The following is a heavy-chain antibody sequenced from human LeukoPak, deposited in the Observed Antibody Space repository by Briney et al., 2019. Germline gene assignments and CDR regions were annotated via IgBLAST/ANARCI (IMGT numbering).Heavy chain of an antibody. Sequence: PGGSLRLSCAASGFTFSTYGMHWVRQAPGKGLEWVAFIRYDAINKYYADSVKGRFTISRDNSRNTLYLQMNSLRAEDTALYYCAKDGDTVSGTYYFDIDVWGKGTTVTISS. V-gene: IGHV3-30*02. J-gene: IGHJ6*03. CDR2: IRYDAINK. CDR3: AKDGDTVSGTYYFDIDV. CDR1: GFTFSTYG. D-gene: IGHD1-26*01.